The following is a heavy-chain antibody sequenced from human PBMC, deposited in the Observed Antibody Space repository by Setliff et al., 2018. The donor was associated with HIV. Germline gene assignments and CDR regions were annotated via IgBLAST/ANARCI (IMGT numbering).Heavy chain of an antibody. Sequence: GESLKISCAAFGFTFSSYGMHWVRQAPGKGLEWVAFIHYDVSSKYYGDSVKGRFTISRDNSRNTLYLQMNSPRPEDTAVYYCAKDFGYSSGWYLVSGTFDIWGQGTMVTVSS. CDR3: AKDFGYSSGWYLVSGTFDI. CDR1: GFTFSSYG. D-gene: IGHD6-19*01. CDR2: IHYDVSSK. J-gene: IGHJ3*02. V-gene: IGHV3-30*02.